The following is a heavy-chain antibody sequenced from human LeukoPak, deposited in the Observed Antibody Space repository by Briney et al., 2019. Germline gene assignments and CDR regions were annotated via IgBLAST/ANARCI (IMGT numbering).Heavy chain of an antibody. CDR3: ARVRYGDFDY. D-gene: IGHD4-17*01. J-gene: IGHJ4*02. V-gene: IGHV1-8*03. Sequence: PRASVKVSCKASGYTFSNHDINWVRQATGQGLEWMGWMNPNSGNTGYAQKFQGRVTITRNTSISIAYMELSSLRSEDTAVYYCARVRYGDFDYWGQGTLVTVSS. CDR1: GYTFSNHD. CDR2: MNPNSGNT.